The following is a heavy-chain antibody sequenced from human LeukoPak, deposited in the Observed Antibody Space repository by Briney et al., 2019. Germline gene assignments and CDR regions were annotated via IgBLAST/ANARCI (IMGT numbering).Heavy chain of an antibody. CDR3: ARDYGGGSCCDSYYYYYMDV. J-gene: IGHJ6*03. CDR1: GFTFSSYS. V-gene: IGHV3-21*01. D-gene: IGHD2-15*01. CDR2: ISSSSSSYI. Sequence: PGGSLRLSCAASGFTFSSYSMNWVRQAPGKGLEWVSSISSSSSSYIYYADSVKGRFTISRDNAKNSLYLQMNSLRAEDTAVYYCARDYGGGSCCDSYYYYYMDVWGKGTTVTVSS.